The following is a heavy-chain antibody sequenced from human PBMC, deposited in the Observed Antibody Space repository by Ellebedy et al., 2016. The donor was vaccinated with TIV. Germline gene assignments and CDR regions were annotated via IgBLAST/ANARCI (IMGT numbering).Heavy chain of an antibody. J-gene: IGHJ2*01. CDR1: GGSISSYY. CDR3: VRVIAAAGSEWYFDL. V-gene: IGHV4-59*01. CDR2: IYYSGSI. Sequence: SETLSLTCTVSGGSISSYYWSWIRQPPGKGLEWIGYIYYSGSINYNPSLKSRVTISVDTSKNQFSLKLSSVTAADTAVYYCVRVIAAAGSEWYFDLWGRGTLVTVSS. D-gene: IGHD6-13*01.